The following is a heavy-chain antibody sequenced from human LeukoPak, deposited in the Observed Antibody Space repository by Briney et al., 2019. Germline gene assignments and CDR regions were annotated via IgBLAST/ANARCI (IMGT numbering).Heavy chain of an antibody. CDR2: ISGSSSII. J-gene: IGHJ3*02. CDR3: ARGGSNSAFDI. D-gene: IGHD6-13*01. Sequence: GGSLRLSCAASGFTFSNYYMNWVRQAPGKGLEWVSYISGSSSIIYYADSVKGRFTISRDNSKNTLYLQMNSLRAEDTAVYYCARGGSNSAFDIWGQGTMVTVSS. V-gene: IGHV3-48*01. CDR1: GFTFSNYY.